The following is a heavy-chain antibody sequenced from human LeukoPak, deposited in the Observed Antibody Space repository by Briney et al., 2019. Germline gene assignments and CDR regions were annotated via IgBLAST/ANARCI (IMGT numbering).Heavy chain of an antibody. Sequence: PGRSLRLSCAASGFTFSNYWMHWVRQAQGKGLVWVSRINTDGYRTSYADSVTGRFTISRDNAKNTLYLQMNTLRAEDTAVYYCAREYGYNTPHCDYWGQGTLVTVSS. V-gene: IGHV3-74*01. D-gene: IGHD5-24*01. J-gene: IGHJ4*02. CDR2: INTDGYRT. CDR3: AREYGYNTPHCDY. CDR1: GFTFSNYW.